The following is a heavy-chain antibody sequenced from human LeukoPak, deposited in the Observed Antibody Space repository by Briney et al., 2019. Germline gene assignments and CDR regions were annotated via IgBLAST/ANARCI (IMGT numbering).Heavy chain of an antibody. V-gene: IGHV4-39*07. CDR3: ARAQYYYDSSGYYYKGYFDY. Sequence: SETLSLTCTVSGGSISSSSYYWGWIRQPPGKGLEWIGSIYYSGSTYYNPSLKSRVTISVDTSKNQFSLKLSSVTAADTAVYYCARAQYYYDSSGYYYKGYFDYWGREPWSPSPQ. J-gene: IGHJ4*02. CDR2: IYYSGST. CDR1: GGSISSSSYY. D-gene: IGHD3-22*01.